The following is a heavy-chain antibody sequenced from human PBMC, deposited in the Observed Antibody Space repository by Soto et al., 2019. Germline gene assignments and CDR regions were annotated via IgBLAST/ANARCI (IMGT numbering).Heavy chain of an antibody. J-gene: IGHJ6*03. CDR2: IYYSGST. CDR3: ARNLYDFWSGYAGREYYYMDV. CDR1: GGSISSYY. V-gene: IGHV4-59*01. D-gene: IGHD3-3*01. Sequence: SETLSLTCTVSGGSISSYYWSWIRQPPGKGLEWIGYIYYSGSTNYNPSLKSRVTISVDTSKNQFSLKLSSVTAADTAVYYCARNLYDFWSGYAGREYYYMDVWGKGTTVTVSS.